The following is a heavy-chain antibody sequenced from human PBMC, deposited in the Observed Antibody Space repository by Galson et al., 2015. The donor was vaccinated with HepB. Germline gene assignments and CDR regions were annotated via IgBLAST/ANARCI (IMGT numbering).Heavy chain of an antibody. CDR2: INGGNGNT. CDR3: ARDLVPWDPFDY. Sequence: SVKVSCKASGYTFTNYAMHWLRQALGQRLEWMGWINGGNGNTRYSQKFQDRVTITRDTSATTAYMELSSLRSEDTAVYYCARDLVPWDPFDYWGQGTLVTVSS. CDR1: GYTFTNYA. J-gene: IGHJ4*02. D-gene: IGHD1-26*01. V-gene: IGHV1-3*01.